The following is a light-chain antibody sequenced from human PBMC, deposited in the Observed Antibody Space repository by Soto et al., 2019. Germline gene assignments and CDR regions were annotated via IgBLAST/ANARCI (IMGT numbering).Light chain of an antibody. CDR2: DTS. V-gene: IGLV7-46*01. CDR3: LVSYSGGHVE. CDR1: TGAVTSGHY. Sequence: QAVVTQEPSLTVSPGGTVTLTCGSSTGAVTSGHYPYWFQQKPGQAPRTLIYDTSNKHSWTPARFSGSLLGGKAALTLSGAQPEDEAEYYCLVSYSGGHVEFGGGTKVTVL. J-gene: IGLJ2*01.